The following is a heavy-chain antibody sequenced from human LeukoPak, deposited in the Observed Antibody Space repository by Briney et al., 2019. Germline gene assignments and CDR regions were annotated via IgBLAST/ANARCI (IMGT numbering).Heavy chain of an antibody. CDR1: GYTFTDSY. D-gene: IGHD3-3*01. V-gene: IGHV1-2*02. Sequence: ASVKVSCKASGYTFTDSYMDWVRQAPGQGLEWMGWINPNSGDTNYAQKFQGRVTMTRDTSISTAYMELRSLRSDDTAVYYCARDLPVLRFLEWSYNWFDPWGQGTLVTVSS. CDR2: INPNSGDT. J-gene: IGHJ5*02. CDR3: ARDLPVLRFLEWSYNWFDP.